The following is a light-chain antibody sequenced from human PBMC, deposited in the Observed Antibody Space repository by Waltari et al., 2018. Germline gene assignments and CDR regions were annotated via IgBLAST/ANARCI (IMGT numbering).Light chain of an antibody. V-gene: IGKV3-20*01. CDR3: QQYDSAVLT. CDR1: QSVSSNS. CDR2: GAS. J-gene: IGKJ4*01. Sequence: VLTQSPGTLSLSPGERAILSCRASQSVSSNSLVWYQQKPGQTPRLLIYGASSRATGIPERFSGSWSGTDFTLTISSLEPEDFAMYYCQQYDSAVLTFGGGTKVEIK.